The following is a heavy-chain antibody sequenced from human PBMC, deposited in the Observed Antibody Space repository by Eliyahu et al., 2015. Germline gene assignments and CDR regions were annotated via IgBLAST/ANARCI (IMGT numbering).Heavy chain of an antibody. CDR1: GYTFTDYA. V-gene: IGHV1-3*01. Sequence: QVRLVQSGAEVKKPGASVKVSCXASGYTFTDYALHWVRQAPGQRLEWMGWVNPGNGNTKYSQNFQGRVTITSDTSASTVYIELSSLTSGDTAVYYCATRAAYFYGVGTFNYWGQGTLVTVSS. J-gene: IGHJ4*02. CDR2: VNPGNGNT. CDR3: ATRAAYFYGVGTFNY. D-gene: IGHD3-10*01.